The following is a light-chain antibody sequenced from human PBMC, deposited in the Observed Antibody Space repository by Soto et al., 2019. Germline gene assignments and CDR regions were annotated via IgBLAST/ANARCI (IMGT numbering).Light chain of an antibody. CDR3: SSYAGSNNVV. V-gene: IGLV2-8*01. Sequence: QSALTQPPSASGSPGQSVTISCTGTSSDVGGYNYVSWYQQHPGKAPKLMIYEVSTRPSGVPDRFSGSKSGNTASLTVSGLQAEDEADYYCSSYAGSNNVVFGGGTTLTVL. CDR1: SSDVGGYNY. J-gene: IGLJ2*01. CDR2: EVS.